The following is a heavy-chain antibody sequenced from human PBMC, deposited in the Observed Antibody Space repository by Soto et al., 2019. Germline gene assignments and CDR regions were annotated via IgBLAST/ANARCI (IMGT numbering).Heavy chain of an antibody. J-gene: IGHJ2*01. CDR3: ARGNARWLQFWYFDL. D-gene: IGHD5-12*01. CDR2: IIPIFGTA. CDR1: GGTFSSYT. Sequence: QVQLVQSGAEVKKPGSSVTVSCKASGGTFSSYTISWVRQAPGQGLEWMGGIIPIFGTANYAQKFQGRVTYTADECTITAYMELSSLRSEYTAAYYCARGNARWLQFWYFDLWGRGTLVTVSS. V-gene: IGHV1-69*12.